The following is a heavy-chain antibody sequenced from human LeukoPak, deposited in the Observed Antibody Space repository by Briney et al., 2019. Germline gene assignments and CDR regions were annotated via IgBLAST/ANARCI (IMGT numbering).Heavy chain of an antibody. CDR2: IYYSGST. J-gene: IGHJ4*02. CDR1: GGSISSHY. Sequence: SETLSLTCTVSGGSISSHYWSWIRQPPGKGLEWIGYIYYSGSTNYSPSLKSRVTISVDTSKNQFSLKLSSVTAADTAVYYCARGYSYGFDYWGQGTLVTVSS. V-gene: IGHV4-59*11. D-gene: IGHD5-18*01. CDR3: ARGYSYGFDY.